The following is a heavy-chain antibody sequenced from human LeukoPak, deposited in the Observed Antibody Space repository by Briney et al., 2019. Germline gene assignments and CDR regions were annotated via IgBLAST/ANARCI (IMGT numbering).Heavy chain of an antibody. CDR1: GFTFSSYN. V-gene: IGHV3-48*01. CDR2: ISSSSTTI. D-gene: IGHD2/OR15-2a*01. Sequence: GGSLRLSCAASGFTFSSYNMNWVRQAPGKGLEWVSYISSSSTTIYYADSVKGRFTISRDNAKNSLYLQMNSLRAEDTAVYYCARVDSNSYYYYYYYMDVWGKGITVTVSS. J-gene: IGHJ6*03. CDR3: ARVDSNSYYYYYYYMDV.